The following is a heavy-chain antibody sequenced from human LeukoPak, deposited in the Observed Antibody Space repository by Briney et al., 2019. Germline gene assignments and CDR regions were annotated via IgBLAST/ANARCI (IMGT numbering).Heavy chain of an antibody. CDR3: ARDRERYYASSGYYGAFDI. Sequence: SQTLSLTCTVSGGSISSGSYYWSWIRQPAGKGLEWIGRIYTSGSTNYNPSLKSRVTISVDTSKSQFSLKLSSVTAADTAVYYCARDRERYYASSGYYGAFDIWGQGTMVTVSS. CDR2: IYTSGST. J-gene: IGHJ3*02. CDR1: GGSISSGSYY. D-gene: IGHD3-22*01. V-gene: IGHV4-61*02.